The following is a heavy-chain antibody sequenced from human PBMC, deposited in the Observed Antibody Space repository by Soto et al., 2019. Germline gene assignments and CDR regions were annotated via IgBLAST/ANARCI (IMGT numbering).Heavy chain of an antibody. CDR3: STLRFVRGVHQLDC. CDR2: IKSKTDGGTT. J-gene: IGHJ4*02. CDR1: GFSFNNAW. V-gene: IGHV3-15*01. D-gene: IGHD3-10*01. Sequence: EVQLVESGGGLVKPGGSLRLSCAASGFSFNNAWITWVPQAPGKGLEWVGRIKSKTDGGTTDYTAPVKGRFTISRDDSRNTVYLQMNSLQIEDTAVYYCSTLRFVRGVHQLDCWGQGTLVTVSS.